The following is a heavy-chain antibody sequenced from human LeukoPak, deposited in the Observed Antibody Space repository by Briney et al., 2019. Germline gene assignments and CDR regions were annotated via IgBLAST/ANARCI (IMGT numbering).Heavy chain of an antibody. CDR1: GDSISSTGC. V-gene: IGHV4-4*02. CDR3: AKNGGNSDLEY. Sequence: SGTLSLTCTVSGDSISSTGCWTWVRQPPGEGLEWIGEVYRSGATNYNPSLKSRVTMSVDKSKNQFSLKVNSVTAADTAVYYCAKNGGNSDLEYWGQGTLVTVSS. D-gene: IGHD4-23*01. J-gene: IGHJ4*02. CDR2: VYRSGAT.